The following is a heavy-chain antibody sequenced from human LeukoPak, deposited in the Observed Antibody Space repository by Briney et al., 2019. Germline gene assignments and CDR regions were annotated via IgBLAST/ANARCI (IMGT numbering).Heavy chain of an antibody. J-gene: IGHJ4*02. CDR3: ARTITMFGVAPDY. CDR2: IYSNDDK. Sequence: SGPILVNPTQTLTLTCTFSGFSLTTRGLGVGWIRQPPGKALEWLALIYSNDDKRFSPSLKRRLTITEDTSKNQVVLTMNNVDPVDTATYYCARTITMFGVAPDYWGQGTLVTVSS. CDR1: GFSLTTRGLG. D-gene: IGHD3-3*01. V-gene: IGHV2-5*01.